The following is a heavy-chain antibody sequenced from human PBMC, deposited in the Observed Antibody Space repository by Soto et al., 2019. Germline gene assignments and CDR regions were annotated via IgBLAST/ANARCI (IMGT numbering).Heavy chain of an antibody. Sequence: GGSLRLSCAASGFTFSSYGMHWVRQAPGKGLEWVAVISYDGSNKYYADSVKGRFTISRDNSKNTLYLQMNSLRAEDTAVYYCAKDGAYYDILTGYNSYYYYMDVWGKGTTVTVSS. J-gene: IGHJ6*03. V-gene: IGHV3-30*18. CDR3: AKDGAYYDILTGYNSYYYYMDV. CDR1: GFTFSSYG. D-gene: IGHD3-9*01. CDR2: ISYDGSNK.